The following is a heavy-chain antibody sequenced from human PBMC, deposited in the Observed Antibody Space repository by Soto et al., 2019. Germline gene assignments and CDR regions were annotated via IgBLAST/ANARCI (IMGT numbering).Heavy chain of an antibody. CDR1: GFAVRHDY. CDR2: IYSVGDT. D-gene: IGHD3-10*01. V-gene: IGHV3-53*04. Sequence: EVQLVESGGGLVQPGGSLRLSCTASGFAVRHDYMTWVRQAPGKGLEWVSLIYSVGDTAYADSVKGRFTISIHTSQNTLYLQMNSLRAEYTSVYYCARKTDSIPSGGDVWGKGTAVTVSS. CDR3: ARKTDSIPSGGDV. J-gene: IGHJ6*04.